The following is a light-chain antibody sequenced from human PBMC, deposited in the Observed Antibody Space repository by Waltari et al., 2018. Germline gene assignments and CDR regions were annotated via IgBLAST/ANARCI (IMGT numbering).Light chain of an antibody. Sequence: ARQSDTRISVTWYQQKLGPAPRLLIYGTSSRATGIPDRFSGSGSGTDFTLTISRLEPEDFAVYYCQQYDGEVVTFGGGTKVEI. CDR1: QSDTRIS. CDR3: QQYDGEVVT. J-gene: IGKJ4*01. CDR2: GTS. V-gene: IGKV3-20*01.